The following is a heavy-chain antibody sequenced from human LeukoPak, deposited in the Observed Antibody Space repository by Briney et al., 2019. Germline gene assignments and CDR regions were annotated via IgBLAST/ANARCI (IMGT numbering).Heavy chain of an antibody. Sequence: ASVKVSFKASGYSFTSYGISWVRQAPGQGLEWMGWISAYNVNTNYAQKLQGRVTMTTDTSTSTAYMELRSLRSDDTAVYYCARDLGRDSSGYVLDYWGQGTLVTVSS. CDR1: GYSFTSYG. J-gene: IGHJ4*02. CDR2: ISAYNVNT. CDR3: ARDLGRDSSGYVLDY. D-gene: IGHD3-22*01. V-gene: IGHV1-18*01.